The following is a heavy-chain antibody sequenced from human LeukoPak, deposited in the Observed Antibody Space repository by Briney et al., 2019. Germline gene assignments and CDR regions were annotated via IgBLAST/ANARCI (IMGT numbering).Heavy chain of an antibody. CDR2: IYYSGST. CDR1: GVSISSHY. D-gene: IGHD5-24*01. Sequence: SETLSLTCTVSGVSISSHYWSWLRQPPGKGLEWIGYIYYSGSTNYNPSLKRRVTISVDTSKNQFSLKLSSVTAADTAVYYCARCRATIEGSWFDPWGQGTLVTVSS. CDR3: ARCRATIEGSWFDP. J-gene: IGHJ5*02. V-gene: IGHV4-59*11.